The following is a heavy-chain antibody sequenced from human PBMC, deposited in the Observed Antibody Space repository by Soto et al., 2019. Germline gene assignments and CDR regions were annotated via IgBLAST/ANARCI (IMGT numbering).Heavy chain of an antibody. Sequence: SVKVSCKASGGTFSSYAISWVRQAPGQGLEWMGGIIPIFGTANYAQKFQGRVTITADESTSTAYMELSSLRPEDTAVYYCARGRGYSGYDTNWFDPWGQGTLVTVSS. D-gene: IGHD5-12*01. CDR1: GGTFSSYA. V-gene: IGHV1-69*13. CDR2: IIPIFGTA. J-gene: IGHJ5*02. CDR3: ARGRGYSGYDTNWFDP.